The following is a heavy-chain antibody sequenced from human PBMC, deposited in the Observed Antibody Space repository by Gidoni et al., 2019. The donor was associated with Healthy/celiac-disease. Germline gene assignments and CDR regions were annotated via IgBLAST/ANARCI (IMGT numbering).Heavy chain of an antibody. CDR2: IYTSGST. Sequence: QVLLQELGPGLVKPSQTLSLTCTVSGGSISSGSYYWSWIRQPAGKGLEWIGRIYTSGSTNYDPSLKSRVTISVDTSKNQFSLKLSSVTAADTAVYYCARGYSSSWFDYWGQGTLVTVSS. J-gene: IGHJ4*02. CDR1: GGSISSGSYY. D-gene: IGHD6-13*01. CDR3: ARGYSSSWFDY. V-gene: IGHV4-61*02.